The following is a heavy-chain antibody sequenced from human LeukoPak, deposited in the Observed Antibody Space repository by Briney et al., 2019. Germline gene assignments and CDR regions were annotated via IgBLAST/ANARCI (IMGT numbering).Heavy chain of an antibody. Sequence: SETLSLTCTVSGGSISSYYWSWIRQPPGKELEWIGYIYYSGDTNHNPSLQSRVTISLDTSKNQFSLKLSSVTAADTAVYYCARRSGDFWSNYYHFDYWGQGILVTVSS. J-gene: IGHJ4*02. CDR3: ARRSGDFWSNYYHFDY. CDR1: GGSISSYY. V-gene: IGHV4-59*08. CDR2: IYYSGDT. D-gene: IGHD3-3*01.